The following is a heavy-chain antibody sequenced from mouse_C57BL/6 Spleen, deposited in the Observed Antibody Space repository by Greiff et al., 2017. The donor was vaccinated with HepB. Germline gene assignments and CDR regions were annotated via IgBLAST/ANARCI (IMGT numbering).Heavy chain of an antibody. CDR3: ARDDWRYYFDY. CDR1: GYSITSGYY. V-gene: IGHV3-6*01. CDR2: ISYDGSN. D-gene: IGHD4-1*01. J-gene: IGHJ2*01. Sequence: EVQLQQSGPGLVKPSQSLSLTCSVTGYSITSGYYWNWIRQFPGNKLEWMGYISYDGSNNYNPSLKNRISITRDTSKNQFFLKLNSVTTEDTATYYCARDDWRYYFDYWGQGTTLTVSS.